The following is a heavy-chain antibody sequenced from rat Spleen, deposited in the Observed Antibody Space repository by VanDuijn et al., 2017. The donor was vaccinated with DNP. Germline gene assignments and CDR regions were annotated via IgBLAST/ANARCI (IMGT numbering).Heavy chain of an antibody. Sequence: EVQLVESGGGLVQPGRSLKLSCAASGFTFSDYYMAWVRQAPTKGLEWVAYIGSDGYAPYYGDSVKGRFTISRDNAKNTLYLQMNSLRSEDMATYYWARWNSGHFDYWGQGVMVTVSS. V-gene: IGHV5-22*01. J-gene: IGHJ2*01. CDR1: GFTFSDYY. CDR3: ARWNSGHFDY. D-gene: IGHD4-3*01. CDR2: IGSDGYAP.